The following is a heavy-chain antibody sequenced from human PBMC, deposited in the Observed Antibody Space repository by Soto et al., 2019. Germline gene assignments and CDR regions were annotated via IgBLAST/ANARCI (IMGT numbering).Heavy chain of an antibody. CDR3: AKETFGVGWTLDF. D-gene: IGHD6-19*01. V-gene: IGHV3-23*01. Sequence: GGSLRLSCAASGVNFGDYTMTWVRQAPGKGLVWISTISGGGGNSYYADVVKGRFTITRDDSKNTLYLQMNSLKGEDTALYYCAKETFGVGWTLDFWGQGTLVTVSS. CDR2: ISGGGGNS. J-gene: IGHJ4*02. CDR1: GVNFGDYT.